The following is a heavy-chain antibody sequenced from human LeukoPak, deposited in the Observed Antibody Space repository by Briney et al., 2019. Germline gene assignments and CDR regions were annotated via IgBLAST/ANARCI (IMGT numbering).Heavy chain of an antibody. V-gene: IGHV4-30-4*01. D-gene: IGHD4-17*01. CDR1: GGSISSGDYY. CDR2: IYYSGST. J-gene: IGHJ4*02. Sequence: PSQTLSLTCTVSGGSISSGDYYWSWIRQPPGKGLEWIGYIYYSGSTYYNPSLKSRVTISVDTSKNQFSLKLSSVTAADTAVYYCARVLSSDYSHDYWGQGTLVTVSS. CDR3: ARVLSSDYSHDY.